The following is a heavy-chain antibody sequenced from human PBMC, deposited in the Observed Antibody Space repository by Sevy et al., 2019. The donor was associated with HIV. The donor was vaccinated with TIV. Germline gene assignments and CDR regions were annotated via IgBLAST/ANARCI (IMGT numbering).Heavy chain of an antibody. CDR3: AKDEGSYDSSGYYSGFDY. J-gene: IGHJ4*02. CDR2: ISGGGGST. V-gene: IGHV3-23*01. CDR1: GFTFSSYA. Sequence: GGSLRLSCAASGFTFSSYAMSWVRQAPGKGLEWVSVISGGGGSTYYADSVKGRFTISRDNSKNTLYLQMNSLRAEDTAIYYSAKDEGSYDSSGYYSGFDYWGQGTLVTVSS. D-gene: IGHD3-22*01.